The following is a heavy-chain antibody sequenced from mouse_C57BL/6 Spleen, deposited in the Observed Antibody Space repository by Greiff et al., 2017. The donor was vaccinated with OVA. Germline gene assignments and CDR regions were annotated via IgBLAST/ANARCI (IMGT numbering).Heavy chain of an antibody. V-gene: IGHV5-4*03. CDR2: ISDGGSYT. D-gene: IGHD1-1*01. Sequence: EVKLVESGGGLVKPGGSLKLSCAASGFPFSSYAMSWVRQTPEKRLEWVATISDGGSYTYYPDNVKGRFTISRDNAKNNLYLQMSHLKSEDTSMYYCARASDYYCSSYFDYWGQGTTLTVSS. CDR1: GFPFSSYA. CDR3: ARASDYYCSSYFDY. J-gene: IGHJ2*01.